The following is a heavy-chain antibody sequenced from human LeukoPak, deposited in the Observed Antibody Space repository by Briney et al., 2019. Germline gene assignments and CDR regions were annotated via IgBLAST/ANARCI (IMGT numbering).Heavy chain of an antibody. Sequence: WESLKISCKGSGYSFTSYWIGWVRQMPGKGLEWMGIIYPGDSDTRYSPSFQGQVTISADKSISTAYLQWSSLKASDTAMYYCARHLSNSSSWNTYDYWGQGTLVTVSS. CDR3: ARHLSNSSSWNTYDY. D-gene: IGHD6-13*01. CDR2: IYPGDSDT. J-gene: IGHJ4*02. V-gene: IGHV5-51*01. CDR1: GYSFTSYW.